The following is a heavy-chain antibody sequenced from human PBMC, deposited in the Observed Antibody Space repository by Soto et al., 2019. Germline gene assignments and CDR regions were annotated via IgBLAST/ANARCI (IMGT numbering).Heavy chain of an antibody. J-gene: IGHJ6*02. Sequence: GESLKISCKGSGYSFTSYWIGWVSQMPGKGLEWMGIIYPGDSDTRYSPSFQGQVTISADKSISTAYLQWSSLKASDTAMYYCARSHGYSYEPPHYSYYGMDVWGQGTTVTVSS. CDR2: IYPGDSDT. D-gene: IGHD5-18*01. CDR3: ARSHGYSYEPPHYSYYGMDV. CDR1: GYSFTSYW. V-gene: IGHV5-51*01.